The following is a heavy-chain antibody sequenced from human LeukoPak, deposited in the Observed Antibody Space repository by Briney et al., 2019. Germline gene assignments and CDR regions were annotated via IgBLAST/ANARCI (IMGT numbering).Heavy chain of an antibody. Sequence: KSSETLSLTCTVSGGSISSSSYYWGWIRQPPGKGLEWIGSIYYSGSTYYNPSLKSRVTISVDTSKNQFSLKLSSVTAADTAVYYCARGGRYFDWLLLWGFDYWGQGTLVTVSS. J-gene: IGHJ4*02. CDR1: GGSISSSSYY. V-gene: IGHV4-39*07. CDR3: ARGGRYFDWLLLWGFDY. CDR2: IYYSGST. D-gene: IGHD3-9*01.